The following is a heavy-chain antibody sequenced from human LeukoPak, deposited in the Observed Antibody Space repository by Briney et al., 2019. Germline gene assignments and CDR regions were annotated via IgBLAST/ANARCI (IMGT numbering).Heavy chain of an antibody. CDR1: GFIFSDYA. Sequence: GGSLRLSCAASGFIFSDYAMNWVRQAPGKGLEWVSSISSDSAYIYYSSSVKGRFTISRDNAKSSVYLQMDSLRVEDTNVYYCAKDSRGSNVRAFDYWALGTLVTVSS. D-gene: IGHD2-8*01. CDR3: AKDSRGSNVRAFDY. V-gene: IGHV3-21*01. J-gene: IGHJ4*02. CDR2: ISSDSAYI.